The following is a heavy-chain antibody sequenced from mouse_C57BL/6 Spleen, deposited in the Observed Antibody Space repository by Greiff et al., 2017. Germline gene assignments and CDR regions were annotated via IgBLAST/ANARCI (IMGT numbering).Heavy chain of an antibody. CDR1: GFTFSDYG. CDR2: ISSGSSTI. D-gene: IGHD1-1*01. J-gene: IGHJ3*01. V-gene: IGHV5-17*01. Sequence: EVKVEESGGGLVKPGGSLKLSCAASGFTFSDYGMHWVRQAPEKGLEWVAYISSGSSTIYYADTVKGRFTISRDNAKNTLFLQTTSLRSEDTAMYYCARERDYGSSSPFAYWGQGTLVTVSA. CDR3: ARERDYGSSSPFAY.